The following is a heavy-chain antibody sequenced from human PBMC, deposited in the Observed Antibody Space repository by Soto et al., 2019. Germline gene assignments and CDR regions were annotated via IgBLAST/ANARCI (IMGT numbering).Heavy chain of an antibody. V-gene: IGHV3-23*01. J-gene: IGHJ4*02. D-gene: IGHD3-16*02. CDR1: GFTFSSYA. CDR2: ISGSGGST. CDR3: AKQSCYTCWIDS. Sequence: GGSLRLSCAASGFTFSSYAMSWVRQAPGKGLEWVSAISGSGGSTYYADSVKGRFTISRDNSKNTLYLQMDSLRAEDTAVYYCAKQSCYTCWIDSWGQGTLVTVSS.